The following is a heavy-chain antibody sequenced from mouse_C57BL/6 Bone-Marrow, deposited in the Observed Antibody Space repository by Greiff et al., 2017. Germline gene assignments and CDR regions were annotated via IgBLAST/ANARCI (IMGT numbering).Heavy chain of an antibody. V-gene: IGHV1-54*01. CDR3: ARGGGFAY. J-gene: IGHJ3*01. Sequence: QVQLQQSGAELVRPGTSVKVSCKASGYAFTNYLIEWVKQRPGQGLEWIGVINPGSGGTNYNEKFKGKATLTADKSSSPAYMQLSSRTSEDSAVYFCARGGGFAYWGQGTLVTVSA. CDR1: GYAFTNYL. CDR2: INPGSGGT.